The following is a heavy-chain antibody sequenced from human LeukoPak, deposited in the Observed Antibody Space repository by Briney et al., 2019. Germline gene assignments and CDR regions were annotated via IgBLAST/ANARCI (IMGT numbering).Heavy chain of an antibody. J-gene: IGHJ6*02. CDR3: ARGSMGRGSSSHYYYGMDV. V-gene: IGHV4-59*01. CDR2: IYYSGST. Sequence: PSETLSLTCTVSGGSISSYYWSWIRQPPGKGLEWIGYIYYSGSTNYNPSLKSRVTISVDTSKNQFSLKLSSMTAADTAVYYCARGSMGRGSSSHYYYGMDVWGQGTTVTVSS. CDR1: GGSISSYY. D-gene: IGHD6-6*01.